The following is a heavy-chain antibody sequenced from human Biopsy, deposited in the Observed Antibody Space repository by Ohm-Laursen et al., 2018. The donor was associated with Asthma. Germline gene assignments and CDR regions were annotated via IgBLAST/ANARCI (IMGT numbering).Heavy chain of an antibody. D-gene: IGHD6-19*01. J-gene: IGHJ4*02. CDR1: RFTYE. CDR2: ISYDGSSI. V-gene: IGHV3-30-3*01. CDR3: AREGVAGTHIED. Sequence: SLRLSCSASRFTYEMHWVRQAPGKGLEWVAVISYDGSSIYYADSVEGRFTISRDNSKNTLSLQMNSLTAEDTAVYYCAREGVAGTHIEDWGQGTLVTVSS.